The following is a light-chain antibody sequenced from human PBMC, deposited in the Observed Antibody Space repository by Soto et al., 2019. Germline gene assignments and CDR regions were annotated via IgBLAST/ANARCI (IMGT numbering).Light chain of an antibody. CDR3: QQHGSSGT. CDR1: QTVGNNY. Sequence: EIVLTQSPGTLSLSPGERATLSCRASQTVGNNYLAWYQQTPGPAPRLLIYAASSGASGTPDRFSGSWSGTDFTPTISRLEPEDFAVYYCQQHGSSGTFGQGTKVDIK. CDR2: AAS. V-gene: IGKV3-20*01. J-gene: IGKJ1*01.